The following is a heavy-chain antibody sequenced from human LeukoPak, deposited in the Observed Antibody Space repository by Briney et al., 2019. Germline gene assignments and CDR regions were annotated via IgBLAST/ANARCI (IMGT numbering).Heavy chain of an antibody. CDR2: IYTSGST. V-gene: IGHV4-4*07. J-gene: IGHJ3*02. CDR1: GGSISSYY. Sequence: SETLSLTCTVSGGSISSYYWSWIRQPAGKGLEWIGRIYTSGSTNYNPSLKSRVTMSVDTSKNQFSLKLSPVTAVDTAVYYCAREVDTAMDDAFDIWGQGTMVTVSS. D-gene: IGHD5-18*01. CDR3: AREVDTAMDDAFDI.